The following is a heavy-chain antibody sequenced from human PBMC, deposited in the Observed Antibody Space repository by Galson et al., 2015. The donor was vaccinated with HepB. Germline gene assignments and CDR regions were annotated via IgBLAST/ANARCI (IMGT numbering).Heavy chain of an antibody. D-gene: IGHD5-18*01. J-gene: IGHJ4*02. V-gene: IGHV3-30*02. CDR1: GFWVRSYR. Sequence: SLRLSCAAAGFWVRSYRMHWVRQAPRKGLDWVAFIRDDGSKKYYADSVKGRFTISRDNLENTLYLQVTSLRAEDSALYYCAKDLPGYNVAYGSDYWGQGTLVTVSS. CDR2: IRDDGSKK. CDR3: AKDLPGYNVAYGSDY.